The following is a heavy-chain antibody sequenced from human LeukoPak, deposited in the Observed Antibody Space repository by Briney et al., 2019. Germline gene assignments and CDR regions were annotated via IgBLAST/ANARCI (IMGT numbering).Heavy chain of an antibody. D-gene: IGHD3-3*01. CDR3: ARGRITIFGVVIKKGPFDY. CDR2: INRSGST. V-gene: IGHV4-34*01. Sequence: SETLSLTCAVYGGSFSGYYWSWIRQPPGKGLDWIGEINRSGSTNYNPSLKSRVTISVDTSKNQFPLKLSSVTAADTAVYYCARGRITIFGVVIKKGPFDYWGQGTLVTVSS. J-gene: IGHJ4*02. CDR1: GGSFSGYY.